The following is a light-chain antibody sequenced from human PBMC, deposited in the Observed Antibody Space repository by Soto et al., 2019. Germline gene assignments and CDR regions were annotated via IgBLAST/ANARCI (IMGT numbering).Light chain of an antibody. V-gene: IGKV3-20*01. J-gene: IGKJ1*01. CDR2: GAS. CDR1: QSVSSSY. Sequence: LFIRSPGSLSFSPGERPTLSCRASQSVSSSYLGWYQQKPGQAPRLLIYGASSRATGIPDRFSGSGSGTDFTLTISRLEPEDFAVYYCQQYGSSGTFGQGTKVDIK. CDR3: QQYGSSGT.